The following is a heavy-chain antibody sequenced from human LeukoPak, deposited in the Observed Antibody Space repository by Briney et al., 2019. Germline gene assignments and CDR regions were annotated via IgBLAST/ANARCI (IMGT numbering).Heavy chain of an antibody. CDR2: INHSGST. D-gene: IGHD6-13*01. J-gene: IGHJ4*02. Sequence: SETLSLTCAVYGVSFSGYYWSWIRQPPGKGLEWIGEINHSGSTNYNPSLKSRVTISVDTSKNQFSLKLSSVTAADTAVYYCASFDSSWYPTFDYWGQGTLVTVSS. CDR1: GVSFSGYY. CDR3: ASFDSSWYPTFDY. V-gene: IGHV4-34*01.